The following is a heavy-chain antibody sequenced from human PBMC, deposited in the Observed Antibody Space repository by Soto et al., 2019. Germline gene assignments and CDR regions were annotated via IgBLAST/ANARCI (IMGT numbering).Heavy chain of an antibody. Sequence: ASVKVSCKASGYTFTSYAMHWVRQAPGQRLEWMGWINAGNGNTKYSQKFQGRVTITRDTSASTAYMELSSLRSEDTAVYYCARTAYYDFWSGYFGSFDYWGQGTLVTVSS. V-gene: IGHV1-3*01. CDR2: INAGNGNT. D-gene: IGHD3-3*01. J-gene: IGHJ4*02. CDR1: GYTFTSYA. CDR3: ARTAYYDFWSGYFGSFDY.